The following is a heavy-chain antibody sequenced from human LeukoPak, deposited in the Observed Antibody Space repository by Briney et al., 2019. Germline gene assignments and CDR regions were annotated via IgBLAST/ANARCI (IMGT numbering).Heavy chain of an antibody. CDR1: GFTFSSNW. V-gene: IGHV3-7*01. CDR2: IKPDGSAE. Sequence: GGSLRLSCATSGFTFSSNWMSWVRHVPGRGLDWVANIKPDGSAEYYAASVKGRFTVSRDNAENSLSLQMNSLRVEDTAVYYCARANNSSWHNWGQGTLVTVSS. D-gene: IGHD6-13*01. J-gene: IGHJ4*02. CDR3: ARANNSSWHN.